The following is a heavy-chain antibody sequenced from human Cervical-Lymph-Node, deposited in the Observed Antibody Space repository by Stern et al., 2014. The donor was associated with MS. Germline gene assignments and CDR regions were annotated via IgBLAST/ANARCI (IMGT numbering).Heavy chain of an antibody. CDR1: GGSTSSYY. J-gene: IGHJ4*02. CDR3: ARGYTTSSGRPDY. V-gene: IGHV4-59*08. CDR2: ISSSGGT. Sequence: QMQLVESGPGLVKPSETLSLTCTVSGGSTSSYYWRWIRQPPGKGLEWIGYISSSGGTKHNPSLKSRVTISLDTSKNQFSPNPSPVTAADTAVYYCARGYTTSSGRPDYWGQGTLVTVSS. D-gene: IGHD6-6*01.